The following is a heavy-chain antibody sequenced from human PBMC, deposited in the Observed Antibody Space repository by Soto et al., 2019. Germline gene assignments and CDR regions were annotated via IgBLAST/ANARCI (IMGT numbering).Heavy chain of an antibody. CDR2: IYYSGST. CDR3: ASEGYYDSSGYFA. D-gene: IGHD3-22*01. V-gene: IGHV4-30-4*01. J-gene: IGHJ5*02. Sequence: SETLSLTCTVSGGPISSGDYYWSWIRQPPGKGLEWIGYIYYSGSTYYNPSLKSRVTISVDTSKNQFSLKLSSVTAADTAVYYCASEGYYDSSGYFAWGQGTLVTVSS. CDR1: GGPISSGDYY.